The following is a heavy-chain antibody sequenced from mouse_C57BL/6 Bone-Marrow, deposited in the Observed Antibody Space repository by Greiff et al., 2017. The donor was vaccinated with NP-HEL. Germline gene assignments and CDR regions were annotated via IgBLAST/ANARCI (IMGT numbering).Heavy chain of an antibody. D-gene: IGHD2-1*01. CDR1: GFTFSSYG. CDR3: ARHCYGNYFDY. V-gene: IGHV5-6*01. CDR2: ISSGGSYT. J-gene: IGHJ2*01. Sequence: EVMLVESGGDLVKPGGSLKLSCAASGFTFSSYGMSWVRQTPDKRLEWVATISSGGSYTYYPDSVKGRFTISRDNAKNTLYLQMSSLTSEDTAMYYCARHCYGNYFDYGGQGTTLTVSS.